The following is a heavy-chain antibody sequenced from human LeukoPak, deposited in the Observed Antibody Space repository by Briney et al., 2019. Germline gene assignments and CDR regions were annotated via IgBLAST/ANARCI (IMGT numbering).Heavy chain of an antibody. CDR3: ARDLNSYGPWGY. J-gene: IGHJ4*02. V-gene: IGHV3-48*03. Sequence: GGSLRLSCAASGFTFSSYEMNWVRQAPGKGLEWVSYISSSSTTIYYADSVKGRFTISRDNAKNSLFLQMSSLRAEDTAVYYCARDLNSYGPWGYWGQGTLVTVSS. D-gene: IGHD5-18*01. CDR2: ISSSSTTI. CDR1: GFTFSSYE.